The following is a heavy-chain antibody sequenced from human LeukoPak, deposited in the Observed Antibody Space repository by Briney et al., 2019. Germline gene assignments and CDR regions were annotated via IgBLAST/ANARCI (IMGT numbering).Heavy chain of an antibody. CDR1: GGSISSGDYY. V-gene: IGHV4-31*03. CDR2: IHHSGST. CDR3: ARVMGYDQLDY. J-gene: IGHJ4*02. Sequence: SQTLSLTCSVSGGSISSGDYYWSWIRQHPGKGLEWIGYIHHSGSTYYNPSLKSRVSISVSTSKNRFSLQLSSVTAADTAVYYCARVMGYDQLDYWGQGTLVTVSS. D-gene: IGHD5-12*01.